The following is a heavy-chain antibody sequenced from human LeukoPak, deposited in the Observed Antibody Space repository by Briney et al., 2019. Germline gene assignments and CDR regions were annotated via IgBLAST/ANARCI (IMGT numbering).Heavy chain of an antibody. J-gene: IGHJ4*02. CDR2: GGST. CDR3: AKSAQDIVLMVYATLFDY. Sequence: GGSTYYADSVKGRFTISRDNSKNTLYLQMNSLRAEDTAVYYCAKSAQDIVLMVYATLFDYWGQGTLVTVSS. V-gene: IGHV3-23*01. D-gene: IGHD2-8*01.